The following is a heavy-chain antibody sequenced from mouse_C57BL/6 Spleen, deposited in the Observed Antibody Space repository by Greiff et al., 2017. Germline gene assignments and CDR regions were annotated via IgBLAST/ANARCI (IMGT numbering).Heavy chain of an antibody. D-gene: IGHD1-1*01. Sequence: VKLVESGPGLVAPSQSLSITCTVSGFSLTSYGVDWVRQPPGKGLEWLGVIWGGGNTNYNSALMSRLSISKDNSKSQVFLKMNSLQTDDTAMYYCAKQGTGSSYDWYFDVWGTGTTVTVSS. CDR3: AKQGTGSSYDWYFDV. CDR2: IWGGGNT. J-gene: IGHJ1*03. CDR1: GFSLTSYG. V-gene: IGHV2-9*01.